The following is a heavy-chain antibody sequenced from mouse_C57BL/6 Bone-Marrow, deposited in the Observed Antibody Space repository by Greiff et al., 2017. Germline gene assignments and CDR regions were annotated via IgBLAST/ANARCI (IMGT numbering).Heavy chain of an antibody. J-gene: IGHJ4*01. V-gene: IGHV1-42*01. CDR2: INPSTGGT. CDR1: GYSFTGYY. Sequence: EVQRVESGPELVKPGASVKISCKASGYSFTGYYMNWVKQSPEKSLEWIGEINPSTGGTTYNQKFKAKATLTVDKSSSTAYMQLKSLTSEDTAVYYCAWIYYGNYFYAMDYWGQGTSVTVSS. CDR3: AWIYYGNYFYAMDY. D-gene: IGHD2-1*01.